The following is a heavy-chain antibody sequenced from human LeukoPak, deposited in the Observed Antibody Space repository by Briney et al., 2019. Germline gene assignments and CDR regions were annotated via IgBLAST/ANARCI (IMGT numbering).Heavy chain of an antibody. V-gene: IGHV1-18*01. D-gene: IGHD3-16*01. CDR2: ISAYNGNT. Sequence: GASVKVSCKASGYTFTSYGISWVRQAPGQGLEWMGWISAYNGNTNYAQKLQGRVTMTTDTSTSTAYMELRSLRSDDTAVYYCARANYDYVWGSYKPLHLDYWGQGTLVTVSS. CDR3: ARANYDYVWGSYKPLHLDY. J-gene: IGHJ4*02. CDR1: GYTFTSYG.